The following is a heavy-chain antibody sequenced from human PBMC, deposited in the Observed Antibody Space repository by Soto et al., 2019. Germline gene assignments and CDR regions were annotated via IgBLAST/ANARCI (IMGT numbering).Heavy chain of an antibody. CDR3: ARGSYAPTYYYYGMDV. J-gene: IGHJ6*02. CDR2: IYNSGST. D-gene: IGHD2-2*01. CDR1: GGSISSGDYY. V-gene: IGHV4-30-4*01. Sequence: SETLSLTCTVSGGSISSGDYYWSWIRQPPGKGLEWIGYIYNSGSTYYNPSLKSRVTISVDTSKNQFSLKLSSVTAADTAVYYCARGSYAPTYYYYGMDVWGQGTTVTVSS.